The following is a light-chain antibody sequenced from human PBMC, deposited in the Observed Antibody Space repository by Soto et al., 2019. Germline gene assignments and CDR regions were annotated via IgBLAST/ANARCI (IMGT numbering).Light chain of an antibody. CDR1: QSVANNY. V-gene: IGKV3D-20*02. CDR3: QQSYSTPQT. Sequence: EIVLTHSPGTLSLSPGERATLSCRASQSVANNYLAWYQQRPGQAPRLVIYDASSRATGIPDRFSGGGSGTDFTLTISRLEPEDFATYYCQQSYSTPQTFGGGTKVDVK. CDR2: DAS. J-gene: IGKJ4*01.